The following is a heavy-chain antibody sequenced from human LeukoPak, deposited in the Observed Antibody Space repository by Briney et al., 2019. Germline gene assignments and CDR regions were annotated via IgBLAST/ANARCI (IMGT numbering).Heavy chain of an antibody. CDR1: GFPFSYYG. CDR2: ISYDGSKK. Sequence: PGGSLRLSCAGSGFPFSYYGMHWVRQAPGKGLKWVALISYDGSKKYYADSVQGRLTISRDNSKNTLYLQINSLRGEDTAVYYCAKDSPHISGFDSWGQGTLVTVSS. D-gene: IGHD6-19*01. J-gene: IGHJ5*01. CDR3: AKDSPHISGFDS. V-gene: IGHV3-30*18.